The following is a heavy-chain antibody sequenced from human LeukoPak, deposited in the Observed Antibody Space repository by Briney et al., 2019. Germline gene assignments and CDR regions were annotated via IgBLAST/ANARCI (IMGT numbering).Heavy chain of an antibody. V-gene: IGHV4-4*02. CDR2: IYHNGTP. J-gene: IGHJ3*01. CDR1: VGSINSGNW. D-gene: IGHD2-2*01. CDR3: ARRVPAASGGGFDF. Sequence: KTSETLSLTCAVSVGSINSGNWWSWVRQSPGKGLEWIGEIYHNGTPNYNPSLKSRVTISADTFKNHFSLKMTSVTAADTAVYFCARRVPAASGGGFDFWGQGTMVTVSS.